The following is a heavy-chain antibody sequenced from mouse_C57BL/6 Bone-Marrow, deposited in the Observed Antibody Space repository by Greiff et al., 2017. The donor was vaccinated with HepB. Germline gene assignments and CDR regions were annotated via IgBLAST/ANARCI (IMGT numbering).Heavy chain of an antibody. CDR3: AREGAYYWYFDV. V-gene: IGHV7-1*01. CDR2: SRNKANDYTT. J-gene: IGHJ1*03. CDR1: GFTFSDFY. D-gene: IGHD3-1*01. Sequence: EVKVVESGGGLVQSGRSLRLSCATSGFTFSDFYMEWVRQAPGKGLEWIAASRNKANDYTTEYSASVKGRFIVSRDTSQSILYRQMNALRAEDTAIYYCAREGAYYWYFDVWGTGTTVTVSS.